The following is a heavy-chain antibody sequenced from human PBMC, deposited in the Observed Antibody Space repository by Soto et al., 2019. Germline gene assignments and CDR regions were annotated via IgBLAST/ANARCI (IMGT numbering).Heavy chain of an antibody. Sequence: QVQLVQSGPEVKKPGSSVRVSCTASGGTFSSYTINWVRQVPGQGPEWMGRSIPTLGMSNYAQKFQGRVMMIADKSTNTVYMELSSLRSEDTAIYYCATNYGSGSAHFDYWGQGTLVTVSS. D-gene: IGHD3-10*01. CDR3: ATNYGSGSAHFDY. CDR2: SIPTLGMS. CDR1: GGTFSSYT. V-gene: IGHV1-69*02. J-gene: IGHJ4*02.